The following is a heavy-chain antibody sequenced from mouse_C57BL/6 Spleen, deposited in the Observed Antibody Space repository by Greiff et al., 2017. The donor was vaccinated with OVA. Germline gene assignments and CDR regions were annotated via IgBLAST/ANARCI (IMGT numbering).Heavy chain of an antibody. CDR3: ARGTIYYDYDKYFDV. J-gene: IGHJ1*03. CDR1: GYTFTSYW. D-gene: IGHD2-4*01. CDR2: IDPSDSYT. Sequence: QVQLQQSGAELVMPGASVKLSCKASGYTFTSYWMHWVKQRPGQGLEWIGEIDPSDSYTNYNQKFKGKSTLTVDKSSSTAYMQLSSLTSEDSAVYYCARGTIYYDYDKYFDVWGTGTTVTVSS. V-gene: IGHV1-69*01.